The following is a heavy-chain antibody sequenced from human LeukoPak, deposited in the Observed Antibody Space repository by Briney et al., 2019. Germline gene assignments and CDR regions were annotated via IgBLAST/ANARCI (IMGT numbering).Heavy chain of an antibody. D-gene: IGHD7-27*01. Sequence: GGSLRLSCAASGFTFASYAMSWVRQAPGKGLEWVSCITGTGGSTYYADSVKGRFTISRDKSKNTLYLEMNSLRAEDTAVYYCAIDPNWGTHSWGQGVLVTVSS. CDR1: GFTFASYA. V-gene: IGHV3-23*01. CDR2: ITGTGGST. CDR3: AIDPNWGTHS. J-gene: IGHJ4*02.